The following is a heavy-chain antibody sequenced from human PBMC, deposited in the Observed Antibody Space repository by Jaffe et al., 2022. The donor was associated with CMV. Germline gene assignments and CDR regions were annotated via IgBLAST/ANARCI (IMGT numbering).Heavy chain of an antibody. V-gene: IGHV4-39*01. Sequence: QLQLQESGPGLVKPSETLSLTCTVSGGSISSSSYYWGWIRQPPGKGLEWIGSIYYSGSTYYNPSLKSRVTISVDTSKNQFSLKLSSVTAADTAVYYCARQITYYYGSGSYSYGMDVWGQGTTVTVSS. D-gene: IGHD3-10*01. CDR2: IYYSGST. CDR1: GGSISSSSYY. J-gene: IGHJ6*02. CDR3: ARQITYYYGSGSYSYGMDV.